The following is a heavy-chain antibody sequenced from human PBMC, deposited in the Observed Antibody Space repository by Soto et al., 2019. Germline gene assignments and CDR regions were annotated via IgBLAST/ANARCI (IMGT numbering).Heavy chain of an antibody. Sequence: GGSLRLSCAASGFTFDDYAMHWVRQAPGKGLEWVSGISWNSGYVGYADSVKGRFTISRDNAKNSLYLQMNTLRAEDTALYYCTKGLGGATVSYNWFDPWGQGTLVTVSS. CDR2: ISWNSGYV. CDR3: TKGLGGATVSYNWFDP. J-gene: IGHJ5*02. CDR1: GFTFDDYA. D-gene: IGHD3-10*01. V-gene: IGHV3-9*01.